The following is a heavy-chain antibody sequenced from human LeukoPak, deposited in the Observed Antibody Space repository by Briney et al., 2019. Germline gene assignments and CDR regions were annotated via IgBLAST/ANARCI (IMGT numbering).Heavy chain of an antibody. CDR2: INHSGST. D-gene: IGHD2-2*01. J-gene: IGHJ6*02. Sequence: SETLSLTCAVYGGSFSGYYWSWIRRPPGKGLEWIGEINHSGSTNYNPSLKSRVTISVDTSKNQFSLKLSSVTAADTAVYYCASLVVPAAIGYRRYYGMDVWGQGTTVTVSS. CDR1: GGSFSGYY. CDR3: ASLVVPAAIGYRRYYGMDV. V-gene: IGHV4-34*01.